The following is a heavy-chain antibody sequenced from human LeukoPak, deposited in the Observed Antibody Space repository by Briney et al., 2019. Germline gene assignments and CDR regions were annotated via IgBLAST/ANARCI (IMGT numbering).Heavy chain of an antibody. CDR2: INPNSGGT. Sequence: GASVKVSCKASGYTFTGYYMHWVRQAPGQGLEWMGWINPNSGGTNYAQKFQGRVTMTRDTSISTAYMELSRLRSDDTAVYYCAREMTTVTNDLLDYWGQGTLVTVSS. J-gene: IGHJ4*02. CDR3: AREMTTVTNDLLDY. CDR1: GYTFTGYY. D-gene: IGHD4-17*01. V-gene: IGHV1-2*02.